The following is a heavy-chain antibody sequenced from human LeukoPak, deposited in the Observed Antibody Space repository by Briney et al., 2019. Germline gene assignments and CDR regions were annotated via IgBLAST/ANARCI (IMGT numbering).Heavy chain of an antibody. Sequence: SETLSLTCAVSGVAISRGGYAWDWIRQPPGKGLEWSAYIYHSGTTYYNPALKSRATISVDTSKHEFSLKLSSVTDADTAVYYCVRGRYSSGWFKDKNWFDPWGQGIPVTVSS. D-gene: IGHD6-19*01. CDR3: VRGRYSSGWFKDKNWFDP. CDR2: IYHSGTT. J-gene: IGHJ5*02. V-gene: IGHV4-30-4*07. CDR1: GVAISRGGYA.